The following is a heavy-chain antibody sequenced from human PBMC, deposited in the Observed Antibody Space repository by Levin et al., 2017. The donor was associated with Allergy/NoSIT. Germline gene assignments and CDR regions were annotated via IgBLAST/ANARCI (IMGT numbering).Heavy chain of an antibody. CDR2: ISPNNGHS. CDR1: GYTFRVYG. D-gene: IGHD6-19*01. CDR3: ARDLGTGWYDNAFEI. J-gene: IGHJ3*02. V-gene: IGHV1-18*01. Sequence: ASVKVSCKASGYTFRVYGIIWVRQAPGEGLEWLGWISPNNGHSKVSHKVQGRVTMTTDASTTTAYLDIRSLTSDDTAVYYCARDLGTGWYDNAFEIWGQGTLVSVSS.